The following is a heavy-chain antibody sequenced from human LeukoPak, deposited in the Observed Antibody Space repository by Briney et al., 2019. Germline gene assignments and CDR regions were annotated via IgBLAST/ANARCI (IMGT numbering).Heavy chain of an antibody. CDR2: INGDGSST. D-gene: IGHD5-24*01. CDR1: GFTFSSYW. CDR3: ASPRYSYGVPTDY. V-gene: IGHV3-74*01. J-gene: IGHJ4*02. Sequence: GGSLRLSCAASGFTFSSYWMHWVRQAPGKGLVWVSRINGDGSSTSYADSVKGRFTISRDNAKNTLYLQMNSLRAEDTVVYYCASPRYSYGVPTDYWGQGTLVTVSS.